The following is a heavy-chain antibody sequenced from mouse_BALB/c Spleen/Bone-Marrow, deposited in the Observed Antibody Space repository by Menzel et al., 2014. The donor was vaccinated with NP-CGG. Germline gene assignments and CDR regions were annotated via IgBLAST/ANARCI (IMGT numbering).Heavy chain of an antibody. CDR2: ISSGGSYT. J-gene: IGHJ3*01. Sequence: EVMLVESGGDLVKPGGSLKLSCAASGFTFSSYGMSWVRQTPDKRLEWVATISSGGSYTYYPDSVKGRFTISRDNAKNTLCLQMSSVKSEDTAMYFCARGGRASYGISWFVYWGQRTLVTVSA. V-gene: IGHV5-6*01. D-gene: IGHD2-1*01. CDR3: ARGGRASYGISWFVY. CDR1: GFTFSSYG.